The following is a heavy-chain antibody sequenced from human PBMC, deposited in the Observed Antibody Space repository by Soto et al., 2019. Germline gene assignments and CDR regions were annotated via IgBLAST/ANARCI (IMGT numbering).Heavy chain of an antibody. CDR1: GGTFSSYT. Sequence: ASVKVSCKASGGTFSSYTISWVRQPPGQGLEWMGRIIPILGIANYAQKFQGRVTITADKSTSTAYMELSSLRSEDTAVYYCARDPSNYYGFVSYYKVLLWHFDLWGRGSPVPGSS. J-gene: IGHJ2*01. CDR2: IIPILGIA. V-gene: IGHV1-69*04. CDR3: ARDPSNYYGFVSYYKVLLWHFDL. D-gene: IGHD3-10*01.